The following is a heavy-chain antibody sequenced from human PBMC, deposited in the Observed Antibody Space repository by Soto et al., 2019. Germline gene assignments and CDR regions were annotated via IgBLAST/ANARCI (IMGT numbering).Heavy chain of an antibody. CDR2: MTGSSSTT. CDR1: GLTFSHYA. J-gene: IGHJ4*02. CDR3: AKNQERELPRVIDF. Sequence: LRLSCATSGLTFSHYAMSWVRQAPVGGLEWVSSMTGSSSTTYYADSVRGRFTISRDRSKNTLYLQMCSLRAEDTALYYCAKNQERELPRVIDFWGQGTLVTVSS. D-gene: IGHD1-7*01. V-gene: IGHV3-23*01.